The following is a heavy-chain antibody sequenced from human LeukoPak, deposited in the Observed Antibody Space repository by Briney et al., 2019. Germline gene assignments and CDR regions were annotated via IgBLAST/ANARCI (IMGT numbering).Heavy chain of an antibody. V-gene: IGHV4-59*12. J-gene: IGHJ4*02. CDR2: VFYSGAT. CDR1: SDSISGYY. D-gene: IGHD3-22*01. CDR3: ARDETNYYDSSGYYAHRGYYFDY. Sequence: PSGTLSLTCSVPSDSISGYYWSWVRQPPGKGLEWIGYVFYSGATKYAPSLQSRVTISLDTSKNQLSLKLRSVTAADTAVYYCARDETNYYDSSGYYAHRGYYFDYWGQGTLVTVSS.